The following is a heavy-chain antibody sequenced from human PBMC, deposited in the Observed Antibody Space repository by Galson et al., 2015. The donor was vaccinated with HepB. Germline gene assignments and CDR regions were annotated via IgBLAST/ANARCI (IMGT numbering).Heavy chain of an antibody. V-gene: IGHV1-18*04. CDR3: ARAGDVSWYDS. CDR2: ISVYSGYT. J-gene: IGHJ5*01. CDR1: GYTFTSDG. Sequence: SVKVSCKASGYTFTSDGITWVRQAPGQGLEWMGWISVYSGYTNYAQKFQGRVTLTTDTSTSTAYMEVTNLRFDDTAIYYCARAGDVSWYDSWGQGALVTVSS. D-gene: IGHD3-16*01.